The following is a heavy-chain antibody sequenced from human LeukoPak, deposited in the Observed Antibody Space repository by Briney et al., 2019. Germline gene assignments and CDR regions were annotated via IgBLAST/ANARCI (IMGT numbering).Heavy chain of an antibody. CDR1: GFTFSSYA. Sequence: GGSLRLSCAASGFTFSSYAMHWVRQAPGKGLEWVAVISYDGSNKYYADSVKGRFTISRDNSKNTLYLQMNSLRAEDTAVYYCARESLGFDYWGQGTLVTVSS. CDR2: ISYDGSNK. V-gene: IGHV3-30-3*01. CDR3: ARESLGFDY. J-gene: IGHJ4*02.